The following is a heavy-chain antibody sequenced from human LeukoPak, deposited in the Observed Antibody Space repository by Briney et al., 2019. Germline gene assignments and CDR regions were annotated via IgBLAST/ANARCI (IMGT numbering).Heavy chain of an antibody. D-gene: IGHD2-15*01. Sequence: GGSLRLSCAASGFTFSSYAMHWVRQAPGKGLEYFSAISSNGGSTYYANSVKGRFTIFRDNSKNTLYLQMGSLRDEDMAVYYCARSGYCSGGSCYVDYWGQGALVTVS. CDR3: ARSGYCSGGSCYVDY. V-gene: IGHV3-64*01. CDR2: ISSNGGST. CDR1: GFTFSSYA. J-gene: IGHJ4*02.